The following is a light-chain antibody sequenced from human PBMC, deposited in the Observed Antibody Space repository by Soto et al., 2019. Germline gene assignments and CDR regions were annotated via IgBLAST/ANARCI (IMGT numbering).Light chain of an antibody. CDR2: DAS. V-gene: IGKV3-11*01. J-gene: IGKJ1*01. Sequence: EIVLTQSPATLSLSPGERATLSCRASQSVSSHLAWYQQKPGQSPRLLIYDASNRATGIPARFSGSGSGTDFTLTISSLEPEDFAVYYCQHYGSSPPGTFGQGTKVDIK. CDR1: QSVSSH. CDR3: QHYGSSPPGT.